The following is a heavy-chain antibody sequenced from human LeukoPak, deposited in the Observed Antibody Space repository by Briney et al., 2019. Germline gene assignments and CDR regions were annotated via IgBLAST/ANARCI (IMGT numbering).Heavy chain of an antibody. D-gene: IGHD2-2*03. J-gene: IGHJ4*02. CDR2: ISYDGSNK. CDR3: ARDGYCSSTGCSAYFFDS. CDR1: GFTFISYA. Sequence: QPGRSLRLSCAASGFTFISYAMHWVRQTPGKGLHWVALISYDGSNKYYPDSLKGQFTISRDNSMNTLYLLLNSLRPEDTALYYCARDGYCSSTGCSAYFFDSWGQGTLVTVSS. V-gene: IGHV3-30-3*01.